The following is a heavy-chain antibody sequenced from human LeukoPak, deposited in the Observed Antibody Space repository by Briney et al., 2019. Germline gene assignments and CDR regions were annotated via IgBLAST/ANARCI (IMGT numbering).Heavy chain of an antibody. CDR2: IIPIFGTA. Sequence: SVKVSCKASGYTFTSYGISWVRQAPGQGLEWMGGIIPIFGTANYAQKFRGRVTITADKSTRTAYMELSSLRSEDTAVYYCARKDPGYSGYSDFDYWGQGTLVTVSS. CDR3: ARKDPGYSGYSDFDY. V-gene: IGHV1-69*06. J-gene: IGHJ4*02. CDR1: GYTFTSYG. D-gene: IGHD5-12*01.